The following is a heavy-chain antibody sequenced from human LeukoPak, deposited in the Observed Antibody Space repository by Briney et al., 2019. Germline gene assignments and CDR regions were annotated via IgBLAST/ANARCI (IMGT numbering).Heavy chain of an antibody. CDR1: GFTFSSYW. V-gene: IGHV3-74*01. J-gene: IGHJ4*02. D-gene: IGHD1-26*01. Sequence: GGSLRPSCAASGFTFSSYWMHWVRQAPGKGLVWVSRINSDGSSTSYADSVKGRFTISRDNAKNTLYLQMNSLRAEDTAVYYCARDYRSGGGATKGFDYWGQGTLVTVSS. CDR3: ARDYRSGGGATKGFDY. CDR2: INSDGSST.